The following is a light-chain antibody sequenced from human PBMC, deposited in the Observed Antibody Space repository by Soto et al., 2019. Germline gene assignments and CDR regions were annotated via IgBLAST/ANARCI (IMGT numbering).Light chain of an antibody. CDR1: SSDVGNYKY. CDR2: EVS. CDR3: SSYAGSNLWV. V-gene: IGLV2-8*01. J-gene: IGLJ3*02. Sequence: QSALTQSPSASGSPGQSVTISCTGTSSDVGNYKYVSWYQQHPGKAPKLMIYEVSKRPSGVPDRFSGSKSGNTASLTVSGLQVEYEADYCCSSYAGSNLWVFGGGTKLTVL.